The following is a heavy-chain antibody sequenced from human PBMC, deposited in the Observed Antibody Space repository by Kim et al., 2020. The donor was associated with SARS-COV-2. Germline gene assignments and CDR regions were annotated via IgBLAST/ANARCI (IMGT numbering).Heavy chain of an antibody. CDR2: IFYSGST. D-gene: IGHD5-12*01. CDR3: ASFRRGGYNNYFDY. CDR1: GGSIYSSTYF. Sequence: SETLSLTCSVSGGSIYSSTYFWVWIRQPPGKGLEWIGTIFYSGSTSYNPSLKSRVSISVDTSKNQFSLKLTSVTAADTAVYYCASFRRGGYNNYFDYWGQGTLVTVSS. V-gene: IGHV4-39*01. J-gene: IGHJ4*02.